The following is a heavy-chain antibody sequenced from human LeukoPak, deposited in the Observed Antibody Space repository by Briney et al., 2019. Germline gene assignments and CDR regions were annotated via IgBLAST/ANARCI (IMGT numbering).Heavy chain of an antibody. CDR3: AGGYCSSSSCYAFDY. J-gene: IGHJ4*02. Sequence: SETLSLTCTVSGGSISNSSYYWGWIRQPPGKGLEWIGSMYYSGITYYNPSLKSRVAISVDTSKNQFSLKLSSVTAADTAVFYCAGGYCSSSSCYAFDYWGQGTLVTASS. CDR1: GGSISNSSYY. D-gene: IGHD2-2*01. V-gene: IGHV4-39*01. CDR2: MYYSGIT.